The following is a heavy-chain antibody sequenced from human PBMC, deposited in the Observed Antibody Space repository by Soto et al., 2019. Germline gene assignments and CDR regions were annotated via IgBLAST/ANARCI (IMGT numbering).Heavy chain of an antibody. D-gene: IGHD1-26*01. Sequence: PSETLSLTCTVSGGSISDSNDHWGWIRQSPGQGLEWIGSFHNSGSINYNPSLKSRVTISVDTSKNQFSLKLSYVTAADTAVYYCARAPIEWGQGTLVTVSS. J-gene: IGHJ4*02. CDR2: FHNSGSI. CDR3: ARAPIE. CDR1: GGSISDSNDH. V-gene: IGHV4-39*07.